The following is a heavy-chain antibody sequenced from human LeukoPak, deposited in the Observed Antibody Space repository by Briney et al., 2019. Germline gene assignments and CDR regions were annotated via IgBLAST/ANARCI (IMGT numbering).Heavy chain of an antibody. D-gene: IGHD5-24*01. Sequence: ASVKVSCKTSGYTFRSSGISWVRQAPGRGLEWMGWISAVNGDIHSAQKFQDRVTLTTDTSTSTAYMELRSLRSDDTAVYYCAKDHNYVPDYWGQGTLITVSS. V-gene: IGHV1-18*01. CDR2: ISAVNGDI. J-gene: IGHJ4*02. CDR3: AKDHNYVPDY. CDR1: GYTFRSSG.